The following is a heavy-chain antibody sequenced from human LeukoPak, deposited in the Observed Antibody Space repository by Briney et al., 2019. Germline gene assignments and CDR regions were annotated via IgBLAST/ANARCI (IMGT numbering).Heavy chain of an antibody. CDR1: GGTFSSYA. Sequence: SVKVSCKASGGTFSSYAISWVRQAPGQGLEWMGGINPIFGTANYAQKFQGRVTITADESTITAYMELSSLTSEDTAVYYCASETTRGYSYGSPTDGFDLWGQGTMVTVSS. V-gene: IGHV1-69*13. J-gene: IGHJ3*01. CDR3: ASETTRGYSYGSPTDGFDL. D-gene: IGHD5-18*01. CDR2: INPIFGTA.